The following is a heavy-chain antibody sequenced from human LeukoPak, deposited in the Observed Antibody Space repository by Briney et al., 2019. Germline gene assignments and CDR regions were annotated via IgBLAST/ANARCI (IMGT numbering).Heavy chain of an antibody. Sequence: TSQTLSLTCAVSGGSISSGGYSWSWIRQPPGKGLEWIGYIYHSGSTYYNPSLKSRATISVDRSKNQFSLKLSSVTAADTAVYYCASSITIFGVAPNWFDPWGQGTLVTVSS. D-gene: IGHD3-3*01. CDR2: IYHSGST. V-gene: IGHV4-30-2*01. CDR1: GGSISSGGYS. J-gene: IGHJ5*02. CDR3: ASSITIFGVAPNWFDP.